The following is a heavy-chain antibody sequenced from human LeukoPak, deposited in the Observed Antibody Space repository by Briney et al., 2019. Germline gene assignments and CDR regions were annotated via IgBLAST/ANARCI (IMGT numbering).Heavy chain of an antibody. J-gene: IGHJ6*02. D-gene: IGHD3-10*01. CDR2: ISYDGSNK. CDR1: GFTVSNSD. CDR3: AKDPYYGSGSYYNYYYYGMDV. V-gene: IGHV3-30*18. Sequence: GALGLSFATSGFTVSNSDLAWVRQAPGKGLEWVAVISYDGSNKYYADSVKGRFTISRDNSKNTLYLQMNSLRAEDTAVYYCAKDPYYGSGSYYNYYYYGMDVWGQGTTVTVSS.